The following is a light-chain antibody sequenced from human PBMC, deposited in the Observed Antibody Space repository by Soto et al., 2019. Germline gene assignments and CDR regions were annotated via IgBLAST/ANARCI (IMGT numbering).Light chain of an antibody. CDR1: QSISSW. Sequence: IQVSQSPATVSASVGDRVTITCRASQSISSWLAWYQQKPGKAPKLLIYDASSLESGVPSRFSGSGSGTEFTLTISSLQPDDFATYYCQQYNSYSRTFGQGTKVDI. CDR2: DAS. J-gene: IGKJ1*01. V-gene: IGKV1-5*01. CDR3: QQYNSYSRT.